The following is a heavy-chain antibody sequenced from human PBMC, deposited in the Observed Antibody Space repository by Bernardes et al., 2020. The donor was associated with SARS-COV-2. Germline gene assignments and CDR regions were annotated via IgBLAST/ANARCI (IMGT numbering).Heavy chain of an antibody. D-gene: IGHD3-10*01. Sequence: GVSLRLACRAAGFTFSNYALHWVRQAPGKVLEWISIIPYDVGNKYYAASVKGRFTISRDNSKNTLYLQMNSLRAEDTAVYYCARDTFIVTVSTSIGGFDPWGQGTLVTVSS. CDR3: ARDTFIVTVSTSIGGFDP. V-gene: IGHV3-30*04. J-gene: IGHJ5*02. CDR2: IPYDVGNK. CDR1: GFTFSNYA.